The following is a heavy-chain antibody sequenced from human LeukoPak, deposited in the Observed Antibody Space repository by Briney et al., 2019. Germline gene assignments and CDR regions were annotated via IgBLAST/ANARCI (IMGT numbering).Heavy chain of an antibody. CDR2: ISAYNGNT. J-gene: IGHJ5*02. CDR3: ARSRQQLVWFDP. CDR1: GYTFTSYG. Sequence: ASVKVSCKASGYTFTSYGISWVRQAPGQGLEWMGWISAYNGNTNYAQKLQGRVTMTTDTSTSTAYMKLRSLRSDDTAVYYCARSRQQLVWFDPWGQGTLVTVSS. V-gene: IGHV1-18*01. D-gene: IGHD6-13*01.